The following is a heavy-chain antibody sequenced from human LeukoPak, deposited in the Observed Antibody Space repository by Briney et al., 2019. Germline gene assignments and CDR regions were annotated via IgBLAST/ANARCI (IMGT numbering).Heavy chain of an antibody. CDR3: ARDACSGGSCYDFDI. J-gene: IGHJ3*02. D-gene: IGHD2-15*01. CDR2: IYYSGST. V-gene: IGHV4-31*03. Sequence: SQTLSLTCTVSGGSISSGGYYWSWIRQHPGKGLEWIGYIYYSGSTYYNPSLKSRVTISVDTSKNQFSLKLSSVTAADTAVYYCARDACSGGSCYDFDIWGQGTMVTVSS. CDR1: GGSISSGGYY.